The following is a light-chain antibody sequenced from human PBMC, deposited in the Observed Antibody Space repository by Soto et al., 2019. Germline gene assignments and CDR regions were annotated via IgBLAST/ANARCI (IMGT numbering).Light chain of an antibody. CDR1: QSVGAN. CDR2: GAS. CDR3: QQYTYWPRT. Sequence: EIVMTQSPATLSVSPGERATLSCRASQSVGANLAWYQQTPGQAPRLLIYGASTRAAGISPRFSGGGSGTEFTLTISSLQSEDFGVYYCQQYTYWPRTFGQGTKVGIK. J-gene: IGKJ1*01. V-gene: IGKV3-15*01.